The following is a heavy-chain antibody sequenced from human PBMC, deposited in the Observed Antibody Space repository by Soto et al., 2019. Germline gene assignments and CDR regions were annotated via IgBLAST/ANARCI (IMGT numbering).Heavy chain of an antibody. CDR3: ATGIVVVVAATEPIDY. CDR1: GFTLSDYY. V-gene: IGHV3-11*01. J-gene: IGHJ4*02. Sequence: PGGSLRLSCAASGFTLSDYYMSWIRQAPGKGLEWVSYISSSGSTIYYADSVKGRFTISRDNAKNSLYLQMNSLRAEDTAVYYCATGIVVVVAATEPIDYWGQGTLVTVSS. CDR2: ISSSGSTI. D-gene: IGHD2-15*01.